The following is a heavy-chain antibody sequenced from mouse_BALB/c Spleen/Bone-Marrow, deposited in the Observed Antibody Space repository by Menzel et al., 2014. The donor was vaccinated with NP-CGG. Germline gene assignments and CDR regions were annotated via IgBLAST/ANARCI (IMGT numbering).Heavy chain of an antibody. D-gene: IGHD5-5*01. J-gene: IGHJ4*01. CDR2: ISSGGGST. V-gene: IGHV5-12-1*01. CDR3: ARTTPYAMDY. Sequence: EVMLVESGGGLVKPGGSLKLSCAASGFAFSSYDMSWVRQTPEKRLEWVAYISSGGGSTCYPDTVKGRFTISRDNAKNTLYLQMSSLKSEDAAMYYCARTTPYAMDYWGQGTSVTVSS. CDR1: GFAFSSYD.